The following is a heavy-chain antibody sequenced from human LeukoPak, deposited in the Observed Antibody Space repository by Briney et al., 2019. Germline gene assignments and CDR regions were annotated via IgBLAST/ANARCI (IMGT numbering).Heavy chain of an antibody. CDR1: GFTFSSYA. Sequence: GGSLRLSCAASGFTFSSYAMSWVRQAPGKGLEWVSAISGSGGSTYYADSVKGRFTISRDNSKNTLYLQMNSLRAEDTAVYYCAKETVWFGELGPSYWFDPWGQGTLVTVSS. D-gene: IGHD3-10*01. CDR3: AKETVWFGELGPSYWFDP. J-gene: IGHJ5*02. V-gene: IGHV3-23*01. CDR2: ISGSGGST.